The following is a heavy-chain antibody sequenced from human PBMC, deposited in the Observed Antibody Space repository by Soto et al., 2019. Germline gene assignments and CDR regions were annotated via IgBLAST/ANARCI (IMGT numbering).Heavy chain of an antibody. CDR1: GYTLTELS. J-gene: IGHJ1*01. CDR3: ATVSQLGVPLYCSSTSCYNYFQH. Sequence: ASVKVSCKVSGYTLTELSMHWVRQAPGKGLKRMRGFDPEDGETIYAQKFQGRVTMTEDTSTDTAYMEMSSLRTEDTAVYYCATVSQLGVPLYCSSTSCYNYFQHWGQGTLVTVSS. V-gene: IGHV1-24*01. D-gene: IGHD2-2*02. CDR2: FDPEDGET.